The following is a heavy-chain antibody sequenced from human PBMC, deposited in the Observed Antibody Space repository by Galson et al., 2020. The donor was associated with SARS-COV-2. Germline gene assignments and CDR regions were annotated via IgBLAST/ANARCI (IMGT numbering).Heavy chain of an antibody. J-gene: IGHJ4*02. CDR3: ARVGLRFGSVGVMFDY. CDR2: IGTSKGDT. V-gene: IGHV1-18*01. Sequence: ASVKVSCKASGYTFAEYGINWVRQAPGQGLEWVGWIGTSKGDTKYAQNFQDRVTLTTDTSTSTVYMELTSLTSDDTGLYYCARVGLRFGSVGVMFDYWGQGTLVTVSS. CDR1: GYTFAEYG. D-gene: IGHD3-3*01.